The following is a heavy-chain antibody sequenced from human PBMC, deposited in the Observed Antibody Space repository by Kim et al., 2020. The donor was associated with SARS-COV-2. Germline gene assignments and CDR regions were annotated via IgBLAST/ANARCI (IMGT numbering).Heavy chain of an antibody. CDR3: ARGEAGTGWFDP. D-gene: IGHD1-1*01. J-gene: IGHJ5*02. V-gene: IGHV4-34*01. Sequence: NSNPSLKSRVTISVDTSKNQFSLKRSSVTAADTAVYYCARGEAGTGWFDPWGQGTLVTVSS.